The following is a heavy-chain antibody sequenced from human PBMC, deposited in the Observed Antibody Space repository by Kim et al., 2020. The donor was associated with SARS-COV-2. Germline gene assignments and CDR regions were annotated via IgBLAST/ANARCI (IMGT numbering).Heavy chain of an antibody. J-gene: IGHJ4*02. CDR1: GFTFSSYA. Sequence: GGSLRLSCAASGFTFSSYAMSWVRQAPGKGLEWVSAISGSGGSTYYADSVKGRFTISRDNSKKTLYLQMNSLRDEDTAVYYCAGVRGDGRLDYWGQGTLVTVSS. V-gene: IGHV3-23*01. CDR3: AGVRGDGRLDY. D-gene: IGHD3-10*01. CDR2: ISGSGGST.